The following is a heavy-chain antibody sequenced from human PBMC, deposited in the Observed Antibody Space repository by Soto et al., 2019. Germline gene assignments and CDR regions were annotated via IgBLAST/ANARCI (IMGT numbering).Heavy chain of an antibody. CDR3: ARGSSVRGMNV. CDR2: ISGTDPYM. CDR1: GFIFSDYY. V-gene: IGHV3-11*06. J-gene: IGHJ6*02. Sequence: GGSLRLSCAASGFIFSDYYMSWVRQAPGKGLEWVSYISGTDPYMKYADAVRGRFTISRDNAKNSVYLQMNSLRDDDTAVYYCARGSSVRGMNVWGQGTTVTVSS. D-gene: IGHD6-13*01.